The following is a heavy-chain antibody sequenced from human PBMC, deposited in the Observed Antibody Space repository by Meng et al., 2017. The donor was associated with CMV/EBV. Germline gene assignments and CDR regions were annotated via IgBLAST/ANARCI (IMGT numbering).Heavy chain of an antibody. D-gene: IGHD3-3*01. J-gene: IGHJ4*02. CDR3: ASSGDDFWSGYYQDY. Sequence: ASVKVSCKASGYTFTGYYMHWVRQAPGQGLEWMGWINPNSGGTNYAQKFQGRVTMTRDTSISTAYMELSRLRSDDTAVYYCASSGDDFWSGYYQDYWGQGTLVT. V-gene: IGHV1-2*02. CDR2: INPNSGGT. CDR1: GYTFTGYY.